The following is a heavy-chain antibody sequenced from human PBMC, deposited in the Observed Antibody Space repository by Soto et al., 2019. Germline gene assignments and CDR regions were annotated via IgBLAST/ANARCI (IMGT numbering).Heavy chain of an antibody. CDR3: ARRTVNIRTFYSGLKTRCFDY. Sequence: SETLSLTCAVSGDSISSSDYYWGWIRQPPGKGLEWIGSIYYSGSTYYNPSLQSRVAISVDTSKNQLSLKLKSVTAAFTSIYYCARRTVNIRTFYSGLKTRCFDYWGQGAPVTVSS. CDR1: GDSISSSDYY. J-gene: IGHJ4*02. D-gene: IGHD6-19*01. CDR2: IYYSGST. V-gene: IGHV4-39*01.